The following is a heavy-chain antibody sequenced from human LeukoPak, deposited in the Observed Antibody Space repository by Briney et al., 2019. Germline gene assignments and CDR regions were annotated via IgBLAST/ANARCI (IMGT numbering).Heavy chain of an antibody. Sequence: GGSLRLSCAASGFTFSSYEMNWVRPAPGKGLEWVSYISSSDGSTIYYADSVKGRFTISRDNAKSSLYLQMDSLRAEDTAVYYCARDRYALYYWGQGALVTVSS. V-gene: IGHV3-48*03. J-gene: IGHJ4*02. D-gene: IGHD2-2*01. CDR3: ARDRYALYY. CDR1: GFTFSSYE. CDR2: ISSSDGSTI.